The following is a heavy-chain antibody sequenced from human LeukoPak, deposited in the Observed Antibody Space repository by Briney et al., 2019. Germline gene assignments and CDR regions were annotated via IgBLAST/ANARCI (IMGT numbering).Heavy chain of an antibody. V-gene: IGHV4-39*01. CDR1: GGSISSGTYF. D-gene: IGHD1-14*01. J-gene: IGHJ4*02. CDR3: ARHGHKNEYNSPGVDY. CDR2: IFYNGAT. Sequence: SETLSLTCSVSGGSISSGTYFWGWIRQPPGKGLEWVGSIFYNGATYYNPSLKNRVSISIDTSKKHFFLHLTSLTAADTAIYYCARHGHKNEYNSPGVDYWGQGTLVTVSS.